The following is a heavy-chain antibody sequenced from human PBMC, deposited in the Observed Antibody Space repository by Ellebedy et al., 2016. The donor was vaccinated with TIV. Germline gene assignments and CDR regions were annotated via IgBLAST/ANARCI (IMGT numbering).Heavy chain of an antibody. D-gene: IGHD5-24*01. V-gene: IGHV3-48*01. Sequence: PGGSLRLSCTAPNDYSINWVRLAPGKGLEWLSYISPSSSSRYYADSVKGRFTISRDKAENSVYLQMNNLRVEDTAVYYCARGQRWLQVRRYFDDWGQGTLVTVSS. CDR1: NDYS. J-gene: IGHJ4*02. CDR2: ISPSSSSR. CDR3: ARGQRWLQVRRYFDD.